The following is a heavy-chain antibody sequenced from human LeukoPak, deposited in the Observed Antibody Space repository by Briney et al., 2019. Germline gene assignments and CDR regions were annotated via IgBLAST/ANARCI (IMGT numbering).Heavy chain of an antibody. V-gene: IGHV3-30*02. CDR1: GFTFSGYG. J-gene: IGHJ3*01. D-gene: IGHD1-26*01. CDR2: IGYDGSNE. CDR3: AGTRWELFLD. Sequence: GGSLRLSCAASGFTFSGYGIHWVRQAPGRGLEWVAFIGYDGSNEYYADSVKGRFTISRDNAKNSLYLQMNSLRAEDTAVYYCAGTRWELFLDWGQGTMVTVSS.